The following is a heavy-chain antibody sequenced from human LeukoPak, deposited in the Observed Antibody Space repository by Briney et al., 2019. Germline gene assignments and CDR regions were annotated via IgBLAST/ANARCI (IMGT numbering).Heavy chain of an antibody. V-gene: IGHV3-23*01. Sequence: GGSLRLSCAASGFTFSSYAMSWVRQAPGKGLEWVSAIGGSGDFTYYAEYVKGRFTISRDNSRNTLYLQMNSLRAEDTALYYCAKDLGGSTDYWGQGTLVTVSS. CDR1: GFTFSSYA. CDR3: AKDLGGSTDY. D-gene: IGHD5-12*01. J-gene: IGHJ4*02. CDR2: IGGSGDFT.